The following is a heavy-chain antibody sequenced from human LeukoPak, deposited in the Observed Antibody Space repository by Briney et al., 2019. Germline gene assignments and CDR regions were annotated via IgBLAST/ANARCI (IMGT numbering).Heavy chain of an antibody. Sequence: GGSLRLSCAASRFTFSSYGMHWVRQAPGKGLEWVAFIRYDGSNKYYADSVKGRFTISRDNSKNTLYLQMNSLRAEDTAVYYCAKDSKYRYYGSGSALDYWGQGTLVTVSS. V-gene: IGHV3-30*02. D-gene: IGHD3-10*01. J-gene: IGHJ4*02. CDR3: AKDSKYRYYGSGSALDY. CDR2: IRYDGSNK. CDR1: RFTFSSYG.